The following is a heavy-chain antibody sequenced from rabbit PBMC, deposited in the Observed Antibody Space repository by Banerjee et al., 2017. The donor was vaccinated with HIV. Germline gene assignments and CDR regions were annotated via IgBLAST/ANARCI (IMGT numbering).Heavy chain of an antibody. CDR2: IYTSSSGST. V-gene: IGHV1S45*01. CDR1: GFSFSSNYY. D-gene: IGHD8-1*01. CDR3: ARRRAGTSDWGL. J-gene: IGHJ4*01. Sequence: QEQLEESGGDLVKPGASLTLTCTASGFSFSSNYYMCWVRQAPGKGLEWIACIYTSSSGSTYYANWVSGRFTISKTSSTTVTLQMSSLTAADTATYFCARRRAGTSDWGLWGQGTLVTVS.